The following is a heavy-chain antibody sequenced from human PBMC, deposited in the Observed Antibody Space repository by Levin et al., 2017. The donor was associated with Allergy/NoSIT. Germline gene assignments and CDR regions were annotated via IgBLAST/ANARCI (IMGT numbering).Heavy chain of an antibody. J-gene: IGHJ5*02. Sequence: SETLSLTCAVSGYSISSGYYWGWIRQPPGKGLEWIGSIYHSGSTYYNPSLKSRVTISVDTSKNQFSLKLSSVTAADTAVYYCARDWGTEYYDILTGWFDPWGQGTLVTVSS. D-gene: IGHD3-9*01. CDR1: GYSISSGYY. CDR3: ARDWGTEYYDILTGWFDP. CDR2: IYHSGST. V-gene: IGHV4-38-2*02.